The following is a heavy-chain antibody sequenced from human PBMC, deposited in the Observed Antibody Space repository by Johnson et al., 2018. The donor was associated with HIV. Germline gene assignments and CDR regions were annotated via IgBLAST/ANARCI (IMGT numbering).Heavy chain of an antibody. D-gene: IGHD5-12*01. CDR1: GFTFSSYA. CDR2: ISFDVNDK. V-gene: IGHV3-30*04. CDR3: AKAGGVLRFGTVVDAFDI. Sequence: QVQLVESGGGVVQPGRSLRLSCAASGFTFSSYAMHWVRQAPGKGLEWVSLISFDVNDKYYADSVKGRFTISRDNSQNTLYLQMNSLRVEDTAIYYCAKAGGVLRFGTVVDAFDIWGQGTMVTVSS. J-gene: IGHJ3*02.